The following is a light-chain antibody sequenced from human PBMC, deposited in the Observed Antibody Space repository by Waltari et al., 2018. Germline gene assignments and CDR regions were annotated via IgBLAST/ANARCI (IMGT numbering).Light chain of an antibody. Sequence: DIQMTQSPSSLSASVGDRVTITCRASQSINSFLNWYQQKPGKAPKLLIYAASSLQSGVPSRFSGSGSGTDFTLTISSLQPEDFAAYYYQQSYSTPLTFGGGTKVEIK. J-gene: IGKJ4*01. CDR1: QSINSF. V-gene: IGKV1-39*01. CDR3: QQSYSTPLT. CDR2: AAS.